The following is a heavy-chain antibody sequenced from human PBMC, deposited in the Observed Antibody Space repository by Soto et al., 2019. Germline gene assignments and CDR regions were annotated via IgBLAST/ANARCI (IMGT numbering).Heavy chain of an antibody. Sequence: GGSLRLSCAASGFTFSSYGMHWVRQAPGKGLEWVAVIWYDGSNKYYADSVKGRFTISRDNSKNTLYLQMNSLRAEDTAVYYCARARAYSSGWYPVYWGQGTLVT. CDR2: IWYDGSNK. D-gene: IGHD6-19*01. CDR3: ARARAYSSGWYPVY. CDR1: GFTFSSYG. J-gene: IGHJ4*02. V-gene: IGHV3-33*01.